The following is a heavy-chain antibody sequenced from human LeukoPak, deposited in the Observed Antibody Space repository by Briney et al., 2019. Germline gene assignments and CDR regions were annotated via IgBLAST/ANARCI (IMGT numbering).Heavy chain of an antibody. CDR3: ARDGYCSSTSCYATKTIDY. Sequence: GASVKVSCKASGYTFTSYGISWVRQAPGQGLEWMGWISAYNGNTNYAQKLQGRVTMTTDTSTSTAYMELRSLRSDDTAVYYCARDGYCSSTSCYATKTIDYWGQGTLVTVSS. V-gene: IGHV1-18*01. J-gene: IGHJ4*02. CDR1: GYTFTSYG. D-gene: IGHD2-2*01. CDR2: ISAYNGNT.